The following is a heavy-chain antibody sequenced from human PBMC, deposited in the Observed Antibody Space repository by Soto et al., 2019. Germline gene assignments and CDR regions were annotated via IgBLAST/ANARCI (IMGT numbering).Heavy chain of an antibody. V-gene: IGHV1-2*04. CDR2: INPNSGGT. J-gene: IGHJ2*01. CDR3: ARDPGILTYYYDSSGYYNWYFDH. Sequence: ASVKVSCKASGYTFTGYYMHWVRQAPGQGLEWMGWINPNSGGTNDAQKFQGWVTMTRDTSISTAYMELSRLRSDDTAVYYSARDPGILTYYYDSSGYYNWYFDHWGRGTLVTVSS. D-gene: IGHD3-22*01. CDR1: GYTFTGYY.